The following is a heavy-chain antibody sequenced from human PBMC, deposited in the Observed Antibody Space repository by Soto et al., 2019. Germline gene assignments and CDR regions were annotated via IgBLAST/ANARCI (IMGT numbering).Heavy chain of an antibody. Sequence: SETLSLTCAVSSGSISSSNWWSWVRQPPGKGLEWIGEIYHSGSTNYNPSLKSRVTISVDKSKNQFPLKLSSVTAADTAVYYCARSVVAAPHTTWGQGTLVTVSS. CDR3: ARSVVAAPHTT. D-gene: IGHD2-15*01. J-gene: IGHJ5*02. V-gene: IGHV4-4*02. CDR2: IYHSGST. CDR1: SGSISSSNW.